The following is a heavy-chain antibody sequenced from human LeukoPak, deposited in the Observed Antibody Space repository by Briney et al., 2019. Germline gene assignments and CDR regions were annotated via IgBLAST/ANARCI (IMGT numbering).Heavy chain of an antibody. D-gene: IGHD2-2*01. CDR1: GFTFSSYS. Sequence: GGSLRLSCAASGFTFSSYSMNWVRQAPGKGLEWVSSISSSSSYIYYADSVKGRFTISRDNAKNSLYLQMNSLRAEDTAVYYCARDPARPRYCSSTSCLDSSGWYWTDYWGQGTLVTVSS. CDR3: ARDPARPRYCSSTSCLDSSGWYWTDY. CDR2: ISSSSSYI. J-gene: IGHJ4*02. V-gene: IGHV3-21*01.